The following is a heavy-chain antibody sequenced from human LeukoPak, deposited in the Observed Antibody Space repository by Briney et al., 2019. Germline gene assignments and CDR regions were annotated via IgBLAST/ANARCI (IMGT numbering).Heavy chain of an antibody. D-gene: IGHD2/OR15-2a*01. Sequence: SETLSLTCAVYGASFSGYYWSWIRHSPGKGLEWIDEINHSVTTNYNPSLKSRVSMSVDTSKNQFSLKLTSVTAADTAVYYCAREACNSGTCDAFDIWGQGTMVTVSS. CDR2: INHSVTT. V-gene: IGHV4-34*01. CDR1: GASFSGYY. CDR3: AREACNSGTCDAFDI. J-gene: IGHJ3*02.